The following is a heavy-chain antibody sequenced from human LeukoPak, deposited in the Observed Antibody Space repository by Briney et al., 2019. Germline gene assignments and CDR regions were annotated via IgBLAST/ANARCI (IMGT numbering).Heavy chain of an antibody. Sequence: SETLSLTCTVSGSSFSSYYWSWIRQPPGKGLEWIGYIYYSGSTNYNPSLKSRVTISVDTSKNQFSLKLSSVTAADTAVYYCARGNYDFWSGHHYYGMDVWGQGTTVTVSS. J-gene: IGHJ6*02. CDR2: IYYSGST. V-gene: IGHV4-59*01. D-gene: IGHD3-3*01. CDR3: ARGNYDFWSGHHYYGMDV. CDR1: GSSFSSYY.